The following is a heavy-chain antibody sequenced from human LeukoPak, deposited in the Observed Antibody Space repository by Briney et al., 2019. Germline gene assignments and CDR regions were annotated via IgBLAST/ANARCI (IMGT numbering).Heavy chain of an antibody. Sequence: PGGSLRLSCAASGFTFSSYAMRWVRPAPGKGLEWVSGVSGSGGSTYYADSVKGRFTLSRDNSKNTLLLQMNSLRAEDTAVYYCAKECIAARLLSNFDYWGQGTLVTVSS. D-gene: IGHD6-6*01. V-gene: IGHV3-23*01. CDR3: AKECIAARLLSNFDY. CDR1: GFTFSSYA. CDR2: VSGSGGST. J-gene: IGHJ4*02.